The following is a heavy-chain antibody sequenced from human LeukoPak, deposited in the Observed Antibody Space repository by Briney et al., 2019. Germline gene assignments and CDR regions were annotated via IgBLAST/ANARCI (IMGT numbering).Heavy chain of an antibody. J-gene: IGHJ4*02. V-gene: IGHV3-23*01. CDR1: GFTFSSYA. CDR2: ISVGGGGT. CDR3: AGSSSWYYFKY. Sequence: GGSLRLSCAASGFTFSSYAMSWVRQAPGKGLEWVSVISVGGGGTTYADSVKGRFTISRDNSKNTLYLQMNSLRTEDTAVYYCAGSSSWYYFKYWGQGTLVTVSS. D-gene: IGHD6-13*01.